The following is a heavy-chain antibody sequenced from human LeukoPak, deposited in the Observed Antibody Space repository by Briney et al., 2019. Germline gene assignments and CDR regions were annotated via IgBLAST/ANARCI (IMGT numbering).Heavy chain of an antibody. J-gene: IGHJ4*02. CDR2: IIPVFGTT. D-gene: IGHD3-22*01. CDR1: GGTFSSYA. CDR3: ARCSPGDSSNFYAVLQY. V-gene: IGHV1-69*06. Sequence: GASVKVSCKASGGTFSSYAVSWVRLTPGQGLEWLGGIIPVFGTTTYAQKFHAKVTMTADKSTNTAYLEISSLTSDDTAVYYCARCSPGDSSNFYAVLQYWGQGTQVTVST.